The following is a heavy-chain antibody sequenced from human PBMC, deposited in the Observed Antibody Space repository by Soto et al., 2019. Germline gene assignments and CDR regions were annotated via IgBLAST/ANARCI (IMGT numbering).Heavy chain of an antibody. V-gene: IGHV4-34*01. Sequence: SETLSLTCAVYGGSFSGYYWSWIRQPPGKGLEWIGEINHSGSTNYNPSLKSRVTISVDTSKNQFSLKLSSVTAADTAVYYCARARYSSSPTYYFDYWGQGTLVTVSS. D-gene: IGHD6-13*01. CDR2: INHSGST. J-gene: IGHJ4*02. CDR3: ARARYSSSPTYYFDY. CDR1: GGSFSGYY.